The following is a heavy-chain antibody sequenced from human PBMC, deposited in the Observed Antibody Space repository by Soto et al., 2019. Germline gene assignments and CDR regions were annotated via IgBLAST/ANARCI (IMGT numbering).Heavy chain of an antibody. Sequence: PGGSPRLSCAASRFTFDDYGMSWVRQAPGKGLEWVSGINWNGGSTGYADSVKGRFTISRDNAKNSLYLQMNSLRAEDTALYHCARVARGYSGYDPYNWFDPWGQGTLVTVSS. CDR1: RFTFDDYG. J-gene: IGHJ5*02. CDR3: ARVARGYSGYDPYNWFDP. CDR2: INWNGGST. V-gene: IGHV3-20*01. D-gene: IGHD5-12*01.